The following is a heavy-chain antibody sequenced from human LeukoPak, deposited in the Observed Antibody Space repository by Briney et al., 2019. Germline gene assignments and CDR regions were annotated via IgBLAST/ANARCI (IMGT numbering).Heavy chain of an antibody. CDR2: IYYSGST. CDR1: GGSISSSSYY. CDR3: ASTPLDYYDSSGPPSHPPTLTDY. D-gene: IGHD3-22*01. V-gene: IGHV4-39*01. Sequence: PSETLSLTCTVSGGSISSSSYYWGWIRQPPGKGLEWIGSIYYSGSTYYNPSLKSRVTISVDTSKNQFSLKLSSVTAADTAVYYCASTPLDYYDSSGPPSHPPTLTDYWGQGTLVTVSS. J-gene: IGHJ4*02.